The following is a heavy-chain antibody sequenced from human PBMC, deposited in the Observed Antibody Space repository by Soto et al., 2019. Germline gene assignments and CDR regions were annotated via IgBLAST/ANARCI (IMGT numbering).Heavy chain of an antibody. V-gene: IGHV3-15*01. CDR2: IKSKIDDETT. CDR3: AKDFIAKHGVWEASDM. Sequence: PGGSLRLSCEGSGFTFSNAWMSWVRQAPGKGLEWVGRIKSKIDDETTEYAAPVKGRFTISRDDSKNTLYLQMNSLKTEDTAMYYCAKDFIAKHGVWEASDMWGPRPEVTV. CDR1: GFTFSNAW. D-gene: IGHD2-8*01. J-gene: IGHJ3*02.